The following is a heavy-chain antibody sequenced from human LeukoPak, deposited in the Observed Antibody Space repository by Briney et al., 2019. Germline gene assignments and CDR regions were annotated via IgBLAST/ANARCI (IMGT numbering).Heavy chain of an antibody. J-gene: IGHJ4*02. CDR3: ARVSAEWLLSY. Sequence: GGSLRLSCAASGFTVSSNYMSWVRQAPGKGLEWVSVIYSGGSTYYADSVKGRFTISRDNSKNTLYLQMNSLRAEDTAVYYCARVSAEWLLSYWGQGTLVTVSS. V-gene: IGHV3-53*01. D-gene: IGHD3-3*01. CDR1: GFTVSSNY. CDR2: IYSGGST.